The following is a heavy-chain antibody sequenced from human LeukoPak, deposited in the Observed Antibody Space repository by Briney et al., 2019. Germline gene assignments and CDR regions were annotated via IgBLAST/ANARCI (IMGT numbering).Heavy chain of an antibody. CDR2: IYYSGST. Sequence: PSETLSLTCTVSGGSISSYYWSWTRQPPGKGLEWIGYIYYSGSTNYNPSLKSRVTISVDTSKNQFSLKLSSVTAADTAVYYCARLIISREYYFDYWGQGTLVTVSS. J-gene: IGHJ4*02. D-gene: IGHD3-3*02. V-gene: IGHV4-59*08. CDR1: GGSISSYY. CDR3: ARLIISREYYFDY.